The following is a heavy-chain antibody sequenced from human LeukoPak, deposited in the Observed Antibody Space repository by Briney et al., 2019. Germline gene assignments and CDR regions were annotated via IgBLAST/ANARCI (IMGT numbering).Heavy chain of an antibody. V-gene: IGHV3-30-3*01. J-gene: IGHJ4*02. CDR1: GFTFSSYA. CDR3: ARQGDTGSWYFDY. CDR2: ISHDGSNQ. Sequence: PGGSLRLSCAASGFTFSSYAMSWVRQAPGKGLEWVAVISHDGSNQQYADSVKGQVTISRDNSKSTLYLQMASLRAGDTAVYYCARQGDTGSWYFDYWGQGTLVTVSS. D-gene: IGHD2-21*02.